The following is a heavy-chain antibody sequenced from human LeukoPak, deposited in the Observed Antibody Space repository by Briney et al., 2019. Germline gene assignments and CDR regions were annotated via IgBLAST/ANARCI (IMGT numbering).Heavy chain of an antibody. CDR3: ASRTGTEDY. CDR2: ISAYNGNT. V-gene: IGHV1-18*01. J-gene: IGHJ4*02. Sequence: ASVKVSCKASGYTFTSYGISWVRQAPGQGLEWMGWISAYNGNTNYAQKFQGRVTITADESTSTAYMELSSLRSEDTAVYYCASRTGTEDYWGQGTLVTVSS. D-gene: IGHD1-7*01. CDR1: GYTFTSYG.